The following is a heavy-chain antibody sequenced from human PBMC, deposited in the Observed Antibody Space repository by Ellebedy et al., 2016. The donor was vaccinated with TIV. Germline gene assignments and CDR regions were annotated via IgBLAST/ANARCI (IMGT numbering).Heavy chain of an antibody. CDR2: IDNDGSTT. CDR3: ARGGGTTVVAIDY. J-gene: IGHJ4*02. V-gene: IGHV3-74*01. CDR1: GFTFSDYG. Sequence: GESLKISCAASGFTFSDYGMHWVRQAPGKGLVWISRIDNDGSTTTYADSVKGRFTISRDNAKNTLYLQMNSLRAEDTAVYYCARGGGTTVVAIDYWGQGTLVTVSS. D-gene: IGHD4-23*01.